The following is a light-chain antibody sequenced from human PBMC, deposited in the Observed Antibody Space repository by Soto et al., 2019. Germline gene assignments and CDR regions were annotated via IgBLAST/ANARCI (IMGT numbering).Light chain of an antibody. J-gene: IGLJ1*01. V-gene: IGLV2-14*01. CDR3: SSYTTSSIDV. CDR2: DVS. Sequence: QSVLTQPASVSGSPGQSITISCTGTSSDVGAYNYVSWYQQHPGKAPKLMIYDVSNRPSGVSSRFSGSKSGNTASLTFSGLQAEDEADYYCSSYTTSSIDVFGTGTKVTVL. CDR1: SSDVGAYNY.